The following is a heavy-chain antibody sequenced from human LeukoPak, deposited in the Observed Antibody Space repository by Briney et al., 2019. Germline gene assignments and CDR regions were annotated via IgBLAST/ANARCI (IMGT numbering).Heavy chain of an antibody. CDR3: ASEGAGYFDY. Sequence: SETLSLTCTVSGGSISSGGYYWSWIRQHPGKGLEWIGYIYYSGSTYYNPSLKSRVTISVDTSKNQFSLKLSSVTAADTAVYYCASEGAGYFDYWGQGTLVTVSS. CDR2: IYYSGST. CDR1: GGSISSGGYY. V-gene: IGHV4-31*03. D-gene: IGHD1-26*01. J-gene: IGHJ4*02.